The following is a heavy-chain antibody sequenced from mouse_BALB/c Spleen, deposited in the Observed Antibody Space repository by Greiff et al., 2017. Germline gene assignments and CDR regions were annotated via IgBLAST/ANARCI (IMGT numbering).Heavy chain of an antibody. CDR2: ISYSGST. D-gene: IGHD1-1*01. J-gene: IGHJ4*01. CDR1: GDSITSGY. CDR3: ARLGYYGSSLYYAMDY. V-gene: IGHV3-8*02. Sequence: VQLKESGPSLVKPSQTLSLTCSVTGDSITSGYWNWIRKFPGNKLEYMGYISYSGSTYYNPSLKSRISITRDTSKNQYYLQLNSVTTEDTATYYCARLGYYGSSLYYAMDYWGQGTSVTVSS.